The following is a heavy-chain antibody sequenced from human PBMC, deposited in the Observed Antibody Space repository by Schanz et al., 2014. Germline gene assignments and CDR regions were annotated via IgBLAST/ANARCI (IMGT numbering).Heavy chain of an antibody. D-gene: IGHD3-22*01. J-gene: IGHJ4*02. V-gene: IGHV1-69*02. CDR3: ARSNYYDNSDYYNSFDY. CDR1: GGTFSSYT. CDR2: IIPILGIA. Sequence: QVQLVHCGAEVKKPGSSVKVSCTASGGTFSSYTISWIRQAPGQGLEWMGRIIPILGIANYAQKFQGRVTNTADKSTSTAYMDLSSLRPEYTAVYYCARSNYYDNSDYYNSFDYWGQGTLVTVSS.